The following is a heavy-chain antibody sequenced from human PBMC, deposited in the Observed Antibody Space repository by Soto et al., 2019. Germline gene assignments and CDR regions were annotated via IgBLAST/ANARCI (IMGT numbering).Heavy chain of an antibody. J-gene: IGHJ4*02. Sequence: GGSLRLSCAASRFTFCGYWMHWVRQAPGKGQVWVSRINSDGSSTNYADSVKGRFTISRDSAKNTLFLQMDSLRAEDTAVYYCARDPLKYNGDWYPYWFDYWGQGTLVTVSS. V-gene: IGHV3-74*01. CDR1: RFTFCGYW. D-gene: IGHD1-20*01. CDR3: ARDPLKYNGDWYPYWFDY. CDR2: INSDGSST.